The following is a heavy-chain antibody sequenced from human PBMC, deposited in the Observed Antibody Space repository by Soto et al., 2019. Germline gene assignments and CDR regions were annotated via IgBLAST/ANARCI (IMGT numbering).Heavy chain of an antibody. D-gene: IGHD2-15*01. CDR3: ARDRGILENSFDP. J-gene: IGHJ5*02. CDR1: GFTFSSYW. V-gene: IGHV3-74*01. CDR2: INSDGSST. Sequence: EVQLVESGGGLVQPGGSLRLSCAASGFTFSSYWMHWVRQAPGKGLVWVSRINSDGSSTSYADSVKGRFTISRDNAKNTLYLQMNRLRAEDTSVYYCARDRGILENSFDPWGQGTLVTVSS.